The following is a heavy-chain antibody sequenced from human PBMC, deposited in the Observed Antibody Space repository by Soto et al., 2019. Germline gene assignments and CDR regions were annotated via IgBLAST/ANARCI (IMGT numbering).Heavy chain of an antibody. CDR3: ARTGFYYYGSGSPVAVDY. D-gene: IGHD3-10*01. V-gene: IGHV1-18*01. CDR2: ISAYNGNT. CDR1: GYTFTSYG. Sequence: QVQLVQSGAEVKKPGASVKVSCKASGYTFTSYGISWVRQAPGQGLEWMGWISAYNGNTHYAQKLQGRVTMTPDTSTSTAYMELRSLRSDDTAVYFCARTGFYYYGSGSPVAVDYWGQGTLVTVSS. J-gene: IGHJ4*02.